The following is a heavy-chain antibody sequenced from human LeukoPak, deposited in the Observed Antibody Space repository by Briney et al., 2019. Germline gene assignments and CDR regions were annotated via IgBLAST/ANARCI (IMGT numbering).Heavy chain of an antibody. CDR1: GFTFSTYA. D-gene: IGHD1-14*01. J-gene: IGHJ4*02. CDR2: ITSSGGST. Sequence: GSLRLSCAASGFTFSTYAMSWVRQAPGKGLEWVSIITSSGGSTNYADSVKGRFTISRDNSKNTLYLQMNSLEPDDTTVYYCATDVTGGAISFWGQGALVTVSS. V-gene: IGHV3-23*01. CDR3: ATDVTGGAISF.